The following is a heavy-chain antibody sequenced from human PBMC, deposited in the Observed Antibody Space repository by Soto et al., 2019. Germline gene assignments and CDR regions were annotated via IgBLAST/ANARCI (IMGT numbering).Heavy chain of an antibody. CDR1: GYSFTSYW. V-gene: IGHV5-51*01. D-gene: IGHD3-3*01. CDR2: IYPGDSDT. Sequence: GESLKISCKGSGYSFTSYWIGWVRQMPGKDLEWMGIIYPGDSDTRYSPSFQGQVTISADKSISTAYLQWSSLKASDTAMYYCARPTPYHDFWSGYTGEGYYGMGVCGQGRTFTVSS. CDR3: ARPTPYHDFWSGYTGEGYYGMGV. J-gene: IGHJ6*02.